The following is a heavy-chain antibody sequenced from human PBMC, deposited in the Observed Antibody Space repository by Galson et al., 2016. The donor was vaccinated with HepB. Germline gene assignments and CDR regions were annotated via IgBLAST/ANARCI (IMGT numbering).Heavy chain of an antibody. D-gene: IGHD3-16*01. J-gene: IGHJ4*02. Sequence: SLRLSCAASGFTFSSYSMHWVRQAPGKGLEWVSSISYSSSYMPYADAVKGRFTISRDNAKNSLYLQTNSLGAEDTAVYFCARDRGGGAPKLVIFDYWGQGTLVTVSS. CDR1: GFTFSSYS. V-gene: IGHV3-21*01. CDR2: ISYSSSYM. CDR3: ARDRGGGAPKLVIFDY.